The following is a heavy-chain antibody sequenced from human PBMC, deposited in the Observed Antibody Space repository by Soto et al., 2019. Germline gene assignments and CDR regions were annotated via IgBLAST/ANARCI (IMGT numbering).Heavy chain of an antibody. CDR3: GGIAARPPPIDY. V-gene: IGHV4-59*01. D-gene: IGHD6-6*01. J-gene: IGHJ4*02. CDR2: IYYSGST. Sequence: PSETRSLTCTGSGGSIRSDYWSWIRQPPGKGLEWIGYIYYSGSTNYNPSLKSRVTISVDTSKNQFSLKMSSVTAADTAVYYCGGIAARPPPIDYWGQGTLVTVSS. CDR1: GGSIRSDY.